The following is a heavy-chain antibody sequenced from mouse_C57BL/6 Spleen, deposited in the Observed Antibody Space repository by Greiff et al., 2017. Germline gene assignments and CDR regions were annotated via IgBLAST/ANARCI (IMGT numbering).Heavy chain of an antibody. CDR1: GYTFTSYW. CDR2: IYPSDSET. CDR3: ASSGIYCGYSWFAY. Sequence: QVQLQQPGAELVRPGSSVKLSCKASGYTFTSYWMDWVKQRPGQGLEWIGNIYPSDSETHYNQKFKDKATLTVDKSSSTAYMQLSSLTSEDSAVYYCASSGIYCGYSWFAYWGQGTLVTVSA. V-gene: IGHV1-61*01. D-gene: IGHD2-2*01. J-gene: IGHJ3*01.